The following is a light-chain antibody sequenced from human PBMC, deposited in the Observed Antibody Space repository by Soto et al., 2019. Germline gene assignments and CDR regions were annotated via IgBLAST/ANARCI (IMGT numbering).Light chain of an antibody. J-gene: IGKJ4*01. CDR3: HQYYSPPLT. Sequence: DIVMTQSPDSLAVSLGERATINCKSSQSLLYSSNNKNYLAWYQEKPGQPPKLLIYWASTRESGVPDRFSGSGSGTDFTLTISSLQAEDVAVYYCHQYYSPPLTFGGGTKVEIK. CDR1: QSLLYSSNNKNY. CDR2: WAS. V-gene: IGKV4-1*01.